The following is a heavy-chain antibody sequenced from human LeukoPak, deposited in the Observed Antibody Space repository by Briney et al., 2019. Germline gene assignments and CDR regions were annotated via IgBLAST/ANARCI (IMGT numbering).Heavy chain of an antibody. CDR3: ARVGVVLFTASDY. CDR1: GYPFTSYG. J-gene: IGHJ4*02. V-gene: IGHV1-18*01. CDR2: NSAYNGNT. Sequence: GESLKISCKGSGYPFTSYGISWVRQAPGQGPEWMGWNSAYNGNTNYAQKLQGRVTMTTDTSTSTAYMELRSLRSDDTAVYYCARVGVVLFTASDYWGQGTLVTVSS. D-gene: IGHD2-8*01.